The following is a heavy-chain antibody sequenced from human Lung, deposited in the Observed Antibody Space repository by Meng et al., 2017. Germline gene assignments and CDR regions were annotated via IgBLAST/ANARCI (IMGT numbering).Heavy chain of an antibody. CDR3: ARDKPPNDV. CDR1: GFTFNTYA. CDR2: MSFDGAQI. V-gene: IGHV3-30*01. Sequence: QVELWESGGGVVQHGGSLRLSCAASGFTFNTYAMHWVRQAPGKGLEWVSLMSFDGAQIYYSDSVRGRFTISRDNSKNTLYLQMNSLRAEDTAVYYCARDKPPNDVWGRGTLVTVSS. J-gene: IGHJ2*01.